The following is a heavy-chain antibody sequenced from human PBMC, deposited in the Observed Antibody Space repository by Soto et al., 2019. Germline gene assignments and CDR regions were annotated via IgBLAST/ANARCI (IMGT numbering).Heavy chain of an antibody. V-gene: IGHV3-21*01. D-gene: IGHD6-19*01. Sequence: EVQLVESGGGLVKPGGSLRLSCAASGFTFSGYSMTWVRQAPGKGLGWVSSISSSSSYIYYADSVKGRFTISRDNAKNSLYLQMNSLRAEDTAVYYCAREGEYSSGWCFHYWGQGTLVTVSS. CDR1: GFTFSGYS. J-gene: IGHJ4*02. CDR3: AREGEYSSGWCFHY. CDR2: ISSSSSYI.